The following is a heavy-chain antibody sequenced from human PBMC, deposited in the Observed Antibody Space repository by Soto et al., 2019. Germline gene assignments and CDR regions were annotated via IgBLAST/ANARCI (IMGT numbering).Heavy chain of an antibody. J-gene: IGHJ3*02. Sequence: QVQLQASGPGLVKPSETLSLTCTVSGGSISRYYWSWIRQPPGQGLEWIGSIFYSGSTDYNPSLKRRFIIPVDSSKHPFSLRLTSVTAGDTVVYCCARRYGSAFDIWGQGTIVSVSS. D-gene: IGHD4-17*01. CDR1: GGSISRYY. CDR2: IFYSGST. V-gene: IGHV4-59*08. CDR3: ARRYGSAFDI.